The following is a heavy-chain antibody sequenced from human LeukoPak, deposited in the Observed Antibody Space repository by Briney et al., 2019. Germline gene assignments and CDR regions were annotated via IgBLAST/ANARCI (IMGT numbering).Heavy chain of an antibody. CDR3: AKARSLTCGGDCXXXDY. CDR2: ISGSGYTT. Sequence: GGSLRLSCVASGFTFSSFAINWVRQAPGKGLEWVSGISGSGYTTYYADSVRGRFSISRDNSRNTLSLQMSSLRAEDTAVYYCAKARSLTCGGDCXXXDYWGQGTLVIVSS. V-gene: IGHV3-23*01. CDR1: GFTFSSFA. J-gene: IGHJ4*02. D-gene: IGHD2-21*02.